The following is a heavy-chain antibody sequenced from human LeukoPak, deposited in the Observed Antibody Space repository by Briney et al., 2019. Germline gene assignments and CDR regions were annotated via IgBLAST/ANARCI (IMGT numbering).Heavy chain of an antibody. V-gene: IGHV1-2*06. J-gene: IGHJ3*02. CDR2: INPNSGGT. CDR1: GYTFTGYY. Sequence: ASVKVSCKASGYTFTGYYMHWVRQAPGQGLEWIGRINPNSGGTNYAQKFQGRVTMTRDTSISTAYMELSRLGSDDTAVYYCAISRQWLADDAFDIWGQGTMVTVSS. CDR3: AISRQWLADDAFDI. D-gene: IGHD6-19*01.